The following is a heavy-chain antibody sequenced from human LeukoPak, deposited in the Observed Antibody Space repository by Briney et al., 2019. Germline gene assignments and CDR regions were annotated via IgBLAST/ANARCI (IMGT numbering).Heavy chain of an antibody. CDR1: GGSFSGYY. CDR2: INHSGST. D-gene: IGHD2-2*01. Sequence: PSETLSLTCTVYGGSFSGYYWCWIRQPPGKGLEWIGEINHSGSTNYNPSLKSRVTISEDTSKNQFSLKLSSVTAADTAVYYCARRSGYCSSTSCLNWFDPWGQGTLVTVSS. V-gene: IGHV4-34*01. CDR3: ARRSGYCSSTSCLNWFDP. J-gene: IGHJ5*02.